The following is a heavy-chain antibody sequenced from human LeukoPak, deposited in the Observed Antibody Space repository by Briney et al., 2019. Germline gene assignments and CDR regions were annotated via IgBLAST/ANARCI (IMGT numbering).Heavy chain of an antibody. CDR2: ISGSGGST. CDR1: GFTFSSYA. D-gene: IGHD2-2*03. Sequence: GGSLRLSCSVSGFTFSSYAMSWVRQAPGKGLEWVSAISGSGGSTYYADSVKGRFTISRDNSKNTLYLQMNSLRAEDTAVYYCAKDGYCSSTSCGRFDPWGQGTLVTVSS. CDR3: AKDGYCSSTSCGRFDP. V-gene: IGHV3-23*01. J-gene: IGHJ5*02.